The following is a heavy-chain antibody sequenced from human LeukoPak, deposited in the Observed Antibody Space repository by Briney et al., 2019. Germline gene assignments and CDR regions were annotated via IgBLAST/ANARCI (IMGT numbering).Heavy chain of an antibody. CDR1: GFTFSSYA. D-gene: IGHD2-21*02. J-gene: IGHJ4*02. CDR3: ARDKVTYCGGDCYSSPFDY. CDR2: ISYGGSNK. Sequence: PGRSLRLSCAASGFTFSSYAMHWVRQAPGKGLEWVAVISYGGSNKYYADSVKGRFTISRDNSKNTLYLQMNSLRAEDTAVYYCARDKVTYCGGDCYSSPFDYWGQGTLVTVSS. V-gene: IGHV3-30-3*01.